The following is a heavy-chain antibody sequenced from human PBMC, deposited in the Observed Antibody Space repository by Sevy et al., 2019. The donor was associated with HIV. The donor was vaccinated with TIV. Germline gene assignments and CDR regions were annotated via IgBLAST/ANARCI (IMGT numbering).Heavy chain of an antibody. J-gene: IGHJ3*02. CDR1: GYSFTSYW. CDR2: IYPGDSDT. Sequence: GESLKISCKGSGYSFTSYWIGWVRQMPGKGLEWMGIIYPGDSDTRYSPSFQGQVTISADKSISTAYLQWSSLKASDTAMYYCARRPRPSGSYIARDAFDIWGQGTMVTVSS. V-gene: IGHV5-51*01. D-gene: IGHD1-26*01. CDR3: ARRPRPSGSYIARDAFDI.